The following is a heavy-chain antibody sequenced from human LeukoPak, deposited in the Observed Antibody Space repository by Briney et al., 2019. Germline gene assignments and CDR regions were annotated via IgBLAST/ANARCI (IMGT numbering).Heavy chain of an antibody. V-gene: IGHV3-23*01. CDR2: ISGSGGST. D-gene: IGHD3-22*01. J-gene: IGHJ4*02. CDR1: GFTFSSYA. CDR3: AKDPLYYYDSSGYY. Sequence: GGSLRLSCAASGFTFSSYAMSWVRQAPGKGLEWVSAISGSGGSTYYADSVKGRFTISRDNSKNTLYLQMNSLRAEDTAVYYCAKDPLYYYDSSGYYWGQGTLVTVSS.